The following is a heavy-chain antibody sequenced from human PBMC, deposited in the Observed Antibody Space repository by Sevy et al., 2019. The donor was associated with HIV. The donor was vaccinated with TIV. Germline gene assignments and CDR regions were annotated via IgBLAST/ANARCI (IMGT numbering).Heavy chain of an antibody. CDR1: GFTFRDAG. CDR3: ITYPRITTTGTGGFDP. J-gene: IGHJ5*02. Sequence: GGSLGLSCAAPGFTFRDAGLGGVRQPAGKGLEWVGGIKRKSDGGPVEHAVPVKGRFTISRDDSKDTLYLQMNSLKTEDTAVYFCITYPRITTTGTGGFDPWGQGTLVTVSS. V-gene: IGHV3-15*01. CDR2: IKRKSDGGPV. D-gene: IGHD6-13*01.